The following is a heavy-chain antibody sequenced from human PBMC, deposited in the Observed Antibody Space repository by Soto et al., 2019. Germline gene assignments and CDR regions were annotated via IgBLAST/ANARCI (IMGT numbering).Heavy chain of an antibody. V-gene: IGHV1-69*08. Sequence: QVQLVQSGAEVKKPGSSVKVSCKASGGTFSSYTISWVRQAPGQGLEWMGRIIPILGIANYAQKFQGRVTITADKSTSTAYMGLSSLRSEDTAVYYCAGDVYGDSYDVNAFDIWGQGTMVIVSS. CDR2: IIPILGIA. CDR3: AGDVYGDSYDVNAFDI. CDR1: GGTFSSYT. D-gene: IGHD4-17*01. J-gene: IGHJ3*02.